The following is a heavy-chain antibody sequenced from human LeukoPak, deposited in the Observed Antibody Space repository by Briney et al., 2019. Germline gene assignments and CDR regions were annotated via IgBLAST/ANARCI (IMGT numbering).Heavy chain of an antibody. CDR1: GGSISSYY. V-gene: IGHV4-59*01. CDR2: IYYSGST. J-gene: IGHJ3*02. Sequence: SETLSLTCTVSGGSISSYYWSWIRQPPGKGLEWIGYIYYSGSTNYNPSLKSRVTISVDTSKTQFSLKLSSVTAADTAVYYCARLWYYYDRDAFDIWGQGTMVTVSS. CDR3: ARLWYYYDRDAFDI. D-gene: IGHD3-22*01.